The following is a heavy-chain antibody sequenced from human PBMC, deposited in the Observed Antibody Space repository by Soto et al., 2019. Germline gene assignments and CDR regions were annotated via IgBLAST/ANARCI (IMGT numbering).Heavy chain of an antibody. D-gene: IGHD1-1*01. J-gene: IGHJ5*02. V-gene: IGHV4-31*03. CDR3: ARAVGIVQGSWFDP. CDR2: IYYSGST. CDR1: GGSISSGGYY. Sequence: SLTCTVSGGSISSGGYYWSWIRQHPGKGLEWIGYIYYSGSTYYNPSLKSRVTISVDTSKNQFSLKLSSVTAADTAVYYCARAVGIVQGSWFDPWGQGTLVTVSS.